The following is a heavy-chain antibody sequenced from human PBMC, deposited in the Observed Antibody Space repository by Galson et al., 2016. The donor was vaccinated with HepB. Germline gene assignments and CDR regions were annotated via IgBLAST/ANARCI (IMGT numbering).Heavy chain of an antibody. CDR2: MNPNSGNT. Sequence: SVKVSCKASGSTLTSYDIDWVRQATGQGLEWMGWMNPNSGNTGYAQKFQGRVTMTRDNYINTAYMELGGLRSEDTAVYYCVPHLTETPDCFHFWCQGTLVTVSS. CDR3: VPHLTETPDCFHF. D-gene: IGHD1-20*01. J-gene: IGHJ4*02. CDR1: GSTLTSYD. V-gene: IGHV1-8*01.